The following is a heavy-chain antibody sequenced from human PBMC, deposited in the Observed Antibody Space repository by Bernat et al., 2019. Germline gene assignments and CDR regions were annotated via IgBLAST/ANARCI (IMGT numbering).Heavy chain of an antibody. CDR1: ALTFSTYN. CDR2: TSSSGSTI. J-gene: IGHJ4*02. V-gene: IGHV3-48*01. CDR3: ASEERGNSY. D-gene: IGHD3-16*01. Sequence: EVQLVESGGGLVQPGGSLRLSCAASALTFSTYNINWVRQAPGKGLEWLSYTSSSGSTIYYAASVKGRFTISRDNAKNSLYLQINSLRAEDTAVYYCASEERGNSYWGQGTLVTVSS.